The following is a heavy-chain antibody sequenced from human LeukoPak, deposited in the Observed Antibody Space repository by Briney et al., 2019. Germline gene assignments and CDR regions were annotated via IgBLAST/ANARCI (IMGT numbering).Heavy chain of an antibody. CDR1: GFTFSSYS. CDR3: AREGSYHGDYGEYYYYYYMDV. V-gene: IGHV3-21*01. Sequence: GGSLRLSCAASGFTFSSYSMNWVRQAPGKGLEWVSSISSSSSYIYYADSVKGRFTISRDNAKNSLYLQMNSLRAEDTAVYYCAREGSYHGDYGEYYYYYYMDVWGKGTTVTVSS. D-gene: IGHD4-17*01. CDR2: ISSSSSYI. J-gene: IGHJ6*03.